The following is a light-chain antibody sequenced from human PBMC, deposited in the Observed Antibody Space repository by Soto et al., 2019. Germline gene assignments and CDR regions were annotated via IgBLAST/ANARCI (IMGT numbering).Light chain of an antibody. Sequence: QTVVTQESSLTVSPGGTVTLTCGSSTRPVTSGHYPYWFQQRPGQAPKTLIYDTSSKHSWTPARFSGSLLGGRAALTLAGAQPEDEADYYCLLSFSDGRGIFGGGTKLTVL. V-gene: IGLV7-46*01. CDR2: DTS. J-gene: IGLJ2*01. CDR3: LLSFSDGRGI. CDR1: TRPVTSGHY.